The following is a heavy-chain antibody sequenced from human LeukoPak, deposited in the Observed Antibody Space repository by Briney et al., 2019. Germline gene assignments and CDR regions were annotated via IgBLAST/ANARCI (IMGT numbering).Heavy chain of an antibody. V-gene: IGHV6-1*01. Sequence: TLSLTCAISGDSVSSNSAAWNWIRQSPSRGLEWLGRTYYRSKWYNDYAISVESRITINPDTSKNQFSLHLNSVTPGDTAVYYCARGTATASYPINWFDPWGQGILVTVSS. D-gene: IGHD1-14*01. CDR1: GDSVSSNSAA. CDR2: TYYRSKWYN. J-gene: IGHJ5*02. CDR3: ARGTATASYPINWFDP.